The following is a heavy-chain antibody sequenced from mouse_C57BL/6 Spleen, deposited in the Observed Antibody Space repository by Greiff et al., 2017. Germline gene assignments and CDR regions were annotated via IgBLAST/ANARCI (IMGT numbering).Heavy chain of an antibody. CDR2: IDPEDGET. CDR3: ARCPYDGYYEGAMDY. D-gene: IGHD2-3*01. CDR1: GFNIKDYY. Sequence: VQLKQSGAELVKPGASVKLSCTASGFNIKDYYMHWVKQRTEQGLEWIGRIDPEDGETKYAPKFQGKATITADSSSNTAYLQLSSLTSEDTAVYYCARCPYDGYYEGAMDYWGQGTSVTVSS. V-gene: IGHV14-2*01. J-gene: IGHJ4*01.